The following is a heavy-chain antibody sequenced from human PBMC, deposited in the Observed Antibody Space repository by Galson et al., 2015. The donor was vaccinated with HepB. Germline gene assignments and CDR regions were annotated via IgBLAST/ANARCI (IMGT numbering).Heavy chain of an antibody. CDR1: GFTFDDYA. CDR3: AKDRFGWGKDYFDH. V-gene: IGHV3-9*01. D-gene: IGHD3-10*01. CDR2: ISWNSGTI. Sequence: SLRLSCAGSGFTFDDYAMHWVRQAPGKGLEWVSGISWNSGTIDYADSVKGRFTISRDNAKNSLYLQMNSLKPEDTALYYCAKDRFGWGKDYFDHWGQGNMVTVSS. J-gene: IGHJ4*02.